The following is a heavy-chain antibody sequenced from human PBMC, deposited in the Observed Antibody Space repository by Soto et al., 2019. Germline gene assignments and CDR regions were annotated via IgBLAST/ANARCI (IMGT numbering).Heavy chain of an antibody. CDR3: ARDPVTAD. Sequence: GGSLRLSCAASGFTLSSYYISWVRQAPGKGLEWVANIKGDGSDAHYVDSVKGRFTISRDSAENSIHLHMNNLRVEDTAMYYCARDPVTADWGQGTLVTVSS. J-gene: IGHJ4*02. CDR1: GFTLSSYY. V-gene: IGHV3-7*03. CDR2: IKGDGSDA.